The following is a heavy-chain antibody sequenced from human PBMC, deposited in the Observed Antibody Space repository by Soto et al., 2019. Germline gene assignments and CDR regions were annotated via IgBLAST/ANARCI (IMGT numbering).Heavy chain of an antibody. V-gene: IGHV3-33*01. D-gene: IGHD3-10*01. CDR1: GFTFSSYG. Sequence: GGSLRLSCAASGFTFSSYGMHWVRQAPGKGLEWVAVIWYDGRNKYYADSVKGRFTISRDNSKNTLYLQMNSLRAEDTAVYYCARSTMVRGGTMRFCEYWGHGT. J-gene: IGHJ4*01. CDR2: IWYDGRNK. CDR3: ARSTMVRGGTMRFCEY.